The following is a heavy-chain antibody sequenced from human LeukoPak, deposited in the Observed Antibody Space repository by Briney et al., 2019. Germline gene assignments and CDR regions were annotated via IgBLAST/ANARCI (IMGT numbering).Heavy chain of an antibody. Sequence: GSLRLSCAASGFTFSDYYMSWIRQPPGKGLEWIGEINHSGSTKYNPSLKSRVTISGDTSKNQFSLKLRSVTAADTAVYYCARALERYYYDSSGYYAHFDYWGQGTLVTVSS. CDR1: GFTFSDYY. V-gene: IGHV4-34*01. CDR3: ARALERYYYDSSGYYAHFDY. CDR2: INHSGST. D-gene: IGHD3-22*01. J-gene: IGHJ4*02.